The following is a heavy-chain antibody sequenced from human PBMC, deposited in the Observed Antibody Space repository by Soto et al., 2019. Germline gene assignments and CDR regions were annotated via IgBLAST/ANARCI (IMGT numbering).Heavy chain of an antibody. CDR1: GFTFSSYW. J-gene: IGHJ3*02. CDR3: ARDPAADAFDI. V-gene: IGHV3-7*03. CDR2: IKQDGSEK. Sequence: GGSLRLSCVASGFTFSSYWMSWVRQAPGKGLEWVANIKQDGSEKYYVDSVKGRFTISRDNAKNSLYLQMNSLRAEDTAVYYCARDPAADAFDIWGQGTMVTVS.